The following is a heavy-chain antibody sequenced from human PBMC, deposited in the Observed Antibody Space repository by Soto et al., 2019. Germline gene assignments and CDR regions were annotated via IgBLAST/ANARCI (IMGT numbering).Heavy chain of an antibody. Sequence: GGSLRLSCAASGFTFSSYGMHWVRQAPGKGLEWVAVIWYDGSNKYYADSVKGRFTISRDNSKNTLYLQMNSLRAEDTAVYYCARVSGSGSYFAWYFDLWGRGTLVTVSS. D-gene: IGHD3-10*01. CDR3: ARVSGSGSYFAWYFDL. J-gene: IGHJ2*01. CDR2: IWYDGSNK. V-gene: IGHV3-33*01. CDR1: GFTFSSYG.